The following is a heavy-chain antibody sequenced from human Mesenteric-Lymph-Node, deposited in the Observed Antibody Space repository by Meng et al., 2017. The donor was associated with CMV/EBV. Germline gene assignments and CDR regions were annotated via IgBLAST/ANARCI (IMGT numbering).Heavy chain of an antibody. CDR1: GFTFSSYG. CDR2: IRYDGSNK. D-gene: IGHD3-3*01. Sequence: GESLKISCAASGFTFSSYGMHWVRQAPGKGLGWVAFIRYDGSNKYYADSVKGRFTISRDNSKNTLYLQMNSLRAEDTAVYYCAKDRTYYDFWSGYSPSYGMDVWGQGTTVTVSS. CDR3: AKDRTYYDFWSGYSPSYGMDV. V-gene: IGHV3-30*02. J-gene: IGHJ6*02.